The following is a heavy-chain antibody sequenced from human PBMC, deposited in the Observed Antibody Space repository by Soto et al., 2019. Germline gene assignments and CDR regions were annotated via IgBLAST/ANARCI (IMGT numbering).Heavy chain of an antibody. V-gene: IGHV1-18*01. Sequence: GASVKVSCKASGYTFTSYGISWVRQAPGQGLEWMGWISAYNGNTNHAQKLQGRVTMTTDTSTSTAYMELRSLRSDDTAVYYCARGEVTMVRGVINLNWFDPWGQGTLVTVSS. CDR1: GYTFTSYG. CDR3: ARGEVTMVRGVINLNWFDP. CDR2: ISAYNGNT. D-gene: IGHD3-10*01. J-gene: IGHJ5*02.